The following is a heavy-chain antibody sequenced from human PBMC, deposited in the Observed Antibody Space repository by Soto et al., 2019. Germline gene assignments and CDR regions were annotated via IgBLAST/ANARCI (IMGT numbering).Heavy chain of an antibody. CDR3: AKDLRGQEGITIFGVVIFNYYGMDV. Sequence: GGSLRLSCAASGFTFSSYAMSWVRQAPGKGLEWVSAISGSGGSTYYADSVKGRFTISRDNSKNTLYLQMNSLRAEDTAVYYCAKDLRGQEGITIFGVVIFNYYGMDVWGQGTTVTVSS. CDR1: GFTFSSYA. D-gene: IGHD3-3*01. J-gene: IGHJ6*02. V-gene: IGHV3-23*01. CDR2: ISGSGGST.